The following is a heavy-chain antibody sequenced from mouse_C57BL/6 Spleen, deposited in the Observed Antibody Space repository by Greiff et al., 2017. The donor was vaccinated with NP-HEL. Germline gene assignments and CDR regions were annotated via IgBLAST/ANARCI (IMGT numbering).Heavy chain of an antibody. D-gene: IGHD1-1*01. J-gene: IGHJ2*01. Sequence: VQLQQSGAELVKPGASVKLSCKASGYTFTSYWMHWVKQRPGRGLEWIGRIDPNSGGTKYNEKFKSKATLTVDKPSSTAYMQLSSLTSEDSAVYYCASRGLITTVYFDYWGQGTTLTVSS. CDR1: GYTFTSYW. V-gene: IGHV1-72*01. CDR3: ASRGLITTVYFDY. CDR2: IDPNSGGT.